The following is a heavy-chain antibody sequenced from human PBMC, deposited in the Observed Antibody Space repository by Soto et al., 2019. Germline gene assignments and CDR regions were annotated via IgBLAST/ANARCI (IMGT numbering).Heavy chain of an antibody. CDR1: GYTFTSYG. J-gene: IGHJ6*02. CDR2: ISAYNGNT. Sequence: ASVKVSCKASGYTFTSYGISWVRQAPGQGLEWMGWISAYNGNTNYAQKLQGRVTMTTDTSTSTAYMELRSLRSDDTAVYFCARESREFSSSGGLDVWGQGTTVTVSS. CDR3: ARESREFSSSGGLDV. D-gene: IGHD3-10*01. V-gene: IGHV1-18*01.